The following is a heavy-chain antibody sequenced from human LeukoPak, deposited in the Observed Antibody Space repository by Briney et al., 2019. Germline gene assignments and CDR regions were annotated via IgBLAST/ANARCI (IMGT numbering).Heavy chain of an antibody. D-gene: IGHD5-24*01. J-gene: IGHJ4*02. V-gene: IGHV4-39*01. CDR3: ARQGMATITGDY. CDR1: DGSISSSSYY. Sequence: NPSETLSLTCTVSDGSISSSSYYWGWIRQPPGKGLEWIGSIYYSGSTYYNPSLRSRVTISVDTSKNQFSLKLSSVTAADTAVYYCARQGMATITGDYWGQGTLVTVSS. CDR2: IYYSGST.